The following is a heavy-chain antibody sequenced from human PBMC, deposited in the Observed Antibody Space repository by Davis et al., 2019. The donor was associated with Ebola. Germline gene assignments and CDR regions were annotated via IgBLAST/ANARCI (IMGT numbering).Heavy chain of an antibody. D-gene: IGHD3-3*01. CDR3: ARIEGRLRFLEWLSDTHYYYHGMDV. CDR2: ISAYNGNT. CDR1: GYTFTSYG. V-gene: IGHV1-18*01. Sequence: ASVKVSCKASGYTFTSYGISWVRQAPGQGLEWMGWISAYNGNTNYAQKLQGRVTMTTDTSTSTAYMELRSLRSDDTAVYYCARIEGRLRFLEWLSDTHYYYHGMDVWGQGTTVTVSS. J-gene: IGHJ6*02.